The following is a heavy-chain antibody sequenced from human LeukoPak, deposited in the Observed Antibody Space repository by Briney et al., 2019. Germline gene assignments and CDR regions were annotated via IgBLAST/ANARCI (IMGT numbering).Heavy chain of an antibody. CDR2: ISAYNGNT. J-gene: IGHJ4*02. D-gene: IGHD3-10*01. CDR1: GYTFTSYG. V-gene: IGHV1-18*01. Sequence: ASVKVSCKASGYTFTSYGIRWVRQAPGQGLEWMGWISAYNGNTNYAQKLQGRVTMTTDTSTSTAYMELRSLRSDDTAVYYCARALGTYYYGSGSYYNVGYWGQGTLVTVSS. CDR3: ARALGTYYYGSGSYYNVGY.